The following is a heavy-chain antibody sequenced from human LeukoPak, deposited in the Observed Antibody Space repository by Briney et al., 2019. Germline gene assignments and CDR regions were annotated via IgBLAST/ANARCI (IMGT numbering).Heavy chain of an antibody. Sequence: GESLKISCKGSGYSFTSYWIGWVRQMPGKGLEWMGIIYPGDSDTRYSPSFQGQVTISADKSISTAYLQWSSLKASDTAMYYCARAMVRGVNLENYFDHWGQGTLVTVSS. D-gene: IGHD3-10*01. J-gene: IGHJ4*02. V-gene: IGHV5-51*01. CDR2: IYPGDSDT. CDR3: ARAMVRGVNLENYFDH. CDR1: GYSFTSYW.